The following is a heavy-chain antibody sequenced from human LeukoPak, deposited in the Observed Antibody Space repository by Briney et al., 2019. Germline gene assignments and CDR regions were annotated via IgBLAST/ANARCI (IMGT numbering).Heavy chain of an antibody. J-gene: IGHJ4*02. D-gene: IGHD5-12*01. Sequence: GGSLRLSCAASGLTFSSYGMHWVRQAPGKGLEWVAVIWYDGSNKYYADSVKGRFTISRDNSKNTLYLQMNSLRAEDTAVYYCARDTYSGYDWGSDFDYWGQGTLVTVSS. V-gene: IGHV3-33*01. CDR1: GLTFSSYG. CDR2: IWYDGSNK. CDR3: ARDTYSGYDWGSDFDY.